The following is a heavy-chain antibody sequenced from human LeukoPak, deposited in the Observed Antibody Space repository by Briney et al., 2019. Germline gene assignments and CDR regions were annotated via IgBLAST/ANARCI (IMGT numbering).Heavy chain of an antibody. D-gene: IGHD3-10*01. Sequence: GGSLRLSCAASGFTFDDCDIHWVRQAPGKGLEWVSLISGDGGSTYYADSVKGRFTISRDNSKNSLYLQMNSLRTEDTALYYCAKAWFGERSGGGFDYWGQGTLVTVSS. CDR2: ISGDGGST. CDR1: GFTFDDCD. V-gene: IGHV3-43*02. CDR3: AKAWFGERSGGGFDY. J-gene: IGHJ4*02.